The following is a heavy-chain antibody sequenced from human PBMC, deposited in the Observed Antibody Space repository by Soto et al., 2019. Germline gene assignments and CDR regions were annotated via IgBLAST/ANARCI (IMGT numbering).Heavy chain of an antibody. CDR2: MNPQTGNT. CDR1: GYTFTRYD. CDR3: ARLSEESSSSNYYYFYMDV. Sequence: QVQLVQSGSEGKEPGASMKISCQASGYTFTRYDITWVQQATGQGLEWMGWMNPQTGNTAYAEKFQGRVTMTRSTSINTAYMELSGLRSEDTAVYYCARLSEESSSSNYYYFYMDVWGKGSTVTVSS. J-gene: IGHJ6*03. D-gene: IGHD6-6*01. V-gene: IGHV1-8*01.